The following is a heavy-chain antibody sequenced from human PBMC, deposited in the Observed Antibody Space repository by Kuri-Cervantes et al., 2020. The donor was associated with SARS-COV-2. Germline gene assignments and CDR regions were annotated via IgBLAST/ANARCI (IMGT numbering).Heavy chain of an antibody. V-gene: IGHV3-30-3*01. J-gene: IGHJ6*03. CDR2: ISYDGSNK. CDR1: GFTFSSYA. D-gene: IGHD1-1*01. Sequence: GESLKISCAASGFTFSSYAMHWVRQAPGKGLEWVAVISYDGSNKYYADSVKGRFTISRDNSKNTLYLKMNSLRAEDTAVYYCAREKLAGYYYYYMDVWGKGTTVTVSS. CDR3: AREKLAGYYYYYMDV.